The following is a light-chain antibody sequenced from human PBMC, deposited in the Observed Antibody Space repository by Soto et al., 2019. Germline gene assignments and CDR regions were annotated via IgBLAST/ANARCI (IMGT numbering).Light chain of an antibody. CDR1: SSNIGSNY. J-gene: IGLJ3*02. Sequence: QSVLTQPPSVSAAPGQKVTISCSGSSSNIGSNYVSWYQQLPGSAPKVVIYDNSKRPSGVPDRFSGSKSDTSASLAISGLRSDDEADYYCAAWDDSLSGPVFGGGTKVTVL. CDR2: DNS. V-gene: IGLV1-47*01. CDR3: AAWDDSLSGPV.